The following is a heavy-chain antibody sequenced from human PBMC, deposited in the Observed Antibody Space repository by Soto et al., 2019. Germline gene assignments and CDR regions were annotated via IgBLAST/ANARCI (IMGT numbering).Heavy chain of an antibody. V-gene: IGHV3-30*18. CDR2: ISYDGSNK. J-gene: IGHJ5*02. Sequence: QVQLVESGGGVGQPGRSLRLSCAASGFTFSSYGMHWVRQAPGKGLEWVAVISYDGSNKYYADSVKGRFTISRDNSKNTLYLQMNSLRAEDTAVYYCAKLPTTYGSGEGGRFDPWGQGTLVTVSS. CDR3: AKLPTTYGSGEGGRFDP. CDR1: GFTFSSYG. D-gene: IGHD3-10*01.